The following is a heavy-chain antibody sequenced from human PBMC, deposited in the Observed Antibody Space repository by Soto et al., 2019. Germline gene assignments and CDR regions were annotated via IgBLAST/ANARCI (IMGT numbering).Heavy chain of an antibody. J-gene: IGHJ4*02. CDR1: GFTFTRYS. V-gene: IGHV3-21*06. CDR2: ISSTTNYI. Sequence: VGSLRLSCAASGFTFTRYSMNWVRQAPGKGLEWVSSISSTTNYIYCGDSMKGRFTISRDNAKNSLYLEMNSLRAEDTAVYYCARESEDLTSNFDYWGQGTLVTAPQ. CDR3: ARESEDLTSNFDY.